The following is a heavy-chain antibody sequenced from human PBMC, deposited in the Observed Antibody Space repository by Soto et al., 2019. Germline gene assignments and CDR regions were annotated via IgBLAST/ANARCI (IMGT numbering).Heavy chain of an antibody. CDR3: ARGPHYDFGCGYYGPSVDVIDV. J-gene: IGHJ6*02. D-gene: IGHD3-3*01. V-gene: IGHV1-8*02. Sequence: GSSVKVSCKASGYSFTGYYMHWVRQATGQGLEWMGWMNPNSGNTGYAQKFQGRVTMTRNTSISTAYMELSSLRSEDTAVYYWARGPHYDFGCGYYGPSVDVIDVPGRGSTVPVSS. CDR2: MNPNSGNT. CDR1: GYSFTGYY.